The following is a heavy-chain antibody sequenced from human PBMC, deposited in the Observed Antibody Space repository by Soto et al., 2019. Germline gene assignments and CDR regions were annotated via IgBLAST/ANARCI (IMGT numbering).Heavy chain of an antibody. CDR2: IIPMLDIT. D-gene: IGHD2-2*01. J-gene: IGHJ4*02. Sequence: GASVKVSCKASGGTFSTYTISWVRQAPGQGLEWVGRIIPMLDITNYAQKFQDRVTITADKYTSTVYMELSSLRSEDTAVYHCARDTKYCSTSTCFSPLDYWGQGTSVTVS. CDR3: ARDTKYCSTSTCFSPLDY. CDR1: GGTFSTYT. V-gene: IGHV1-69*04.